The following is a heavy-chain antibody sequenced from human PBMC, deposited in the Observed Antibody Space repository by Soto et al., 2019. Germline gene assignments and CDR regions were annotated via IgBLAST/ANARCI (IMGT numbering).Heavy chain of an antibody. J-gene: IGHJ5*02. V-gene: IGHV2-26*01. CDR2: IDSSGEK. D-gene: IGHD6-19*01. CDR1: GLSITDSEMG. CDR3: ARRHLAVAVSPWFDP. Sequence: QVTLKESGPVLVKPTEPLTLRCTVSGLSITDSEMGVSWIRQPPGPPLEWLAHIDSSGEKSYRTFLKSRLAISNDTSKSQIVLTMTNMDPADTATYYCARRHLAVAVSPWFDPWGQGITVTVSS.